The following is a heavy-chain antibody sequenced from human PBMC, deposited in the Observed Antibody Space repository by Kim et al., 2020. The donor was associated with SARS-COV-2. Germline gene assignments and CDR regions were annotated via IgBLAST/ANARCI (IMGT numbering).Heavy chain of an antibody. J-gene: IGHJ6*02. CDR1: GFTFSSYA. V-gene: IGHV3-30*04. Sequence: GGSLRLSCAASGFTFSSYAMHWVRQAPGKGLEWVAVTSYDGSNKYYADSVKGRFTISRDNSKNTLYLQMNSLRAEDTAVYYCARDPSESWYYYYGMDVWGQGTTVTVSS. CDR3: ARDPSESWYYYYGMDV. D-gene: IGHD3-3*01. CDR2: TSYDGSNK.